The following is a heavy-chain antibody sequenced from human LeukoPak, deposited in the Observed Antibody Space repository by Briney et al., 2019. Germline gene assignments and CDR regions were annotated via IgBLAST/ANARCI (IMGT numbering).Heavy chain of an antibody. J-gene: IGHJ4*02. V-gene: IGHV4-39*07. Sequence: PSETLSLTCTVSGGSISSSSYYWGWIRQPPGKGLEWIGSIYYSGSTYYNPSLKSRVTISVDTSKNQFSLKLSSVTAADTAVYYCARDLRREPYYFDYWGQGTLVTVSS. CDR2: IYYSGST. D-gene: IGHD1-26*01. CDR3: ARDLRREPYYFDY. CDR1: GGSISSSSYY.